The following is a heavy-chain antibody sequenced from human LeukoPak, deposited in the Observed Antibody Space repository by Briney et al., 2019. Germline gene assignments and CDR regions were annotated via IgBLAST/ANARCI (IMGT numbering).Heavy chain of an antibody. V-gene: IGHV4-59*01. CDR2: IYYSGHT. D-gene: IGHD3-10*01. Sequence: PSETLSLTCTVSGGSISSYYWSWIRQPPGKGLEWIGYIYYSGHTNYSPSLTSRVTISVDTSKKQCSLKLSSVTAADTAVYYCARVDGDLVFDYGGQRTVVTVSS. CDR3: ARVDGDLVFDY. CDR1: GGSISSYY. J-gene: IGHJ4*02.